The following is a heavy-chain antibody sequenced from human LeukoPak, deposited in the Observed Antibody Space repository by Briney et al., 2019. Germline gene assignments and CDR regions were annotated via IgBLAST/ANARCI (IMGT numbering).Heavy chain of an antibody. CDR1: GGSISSSSYY. Sequence: SETLSLTCTVSGGSISSSSYYWGWIRQPPGKGLEWIGSIYYSGSTYYNPSLKSRVTISVDRSKNQFSLKLSSVTAADTAVYYCARGAFFDYWGQGTLVTVSS. CDR3: ARGAFFDY. J-gene: IGHJ4*02. CDR2: IYYSGST. V-gene: IGHV4-39*07.